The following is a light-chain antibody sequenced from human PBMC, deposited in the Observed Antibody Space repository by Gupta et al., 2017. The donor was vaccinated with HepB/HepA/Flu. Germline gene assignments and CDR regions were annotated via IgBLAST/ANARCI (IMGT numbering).Light chain of an antibody. V-gene: IGLV2-11*01. CDR3: CSYAAYNTWV. CDR2: DVT. Sequence: QSALTQPRSVSGTLGQSVTISCTTTSSYVATYNFVSWYQQHPGKVPKLMIYDVTKRPSGVPDRFSGSKSGNTASLTISGLQAEDEAEYYCCSYAAYNTWVFGGGTKV. CDR1: SSYVATYNF. J-gene: IGLJ3*02.